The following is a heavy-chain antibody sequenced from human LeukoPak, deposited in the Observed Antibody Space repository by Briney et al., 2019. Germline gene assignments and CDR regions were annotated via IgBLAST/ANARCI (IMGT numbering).Heavy chain of an antibody. CDR1: GFTFSSYA. CDR2: ISGSGAGT. D-gene: IGHD5-18*01. Sequence: GRPLTLSCAASGFTFSSYAMSWLRQAPGKGLGWVSAISGSGAGTYYGVSVRGRFTISRDNSENTLYLQMNSLRAEDTAVYYCAKGVYNYGPFCFDSWGQGTLVAVSS. V-gene: IGHV3-23*01. J-gene: IGHJ4*02. CDR3: AKGVYNYGPFCFDS.